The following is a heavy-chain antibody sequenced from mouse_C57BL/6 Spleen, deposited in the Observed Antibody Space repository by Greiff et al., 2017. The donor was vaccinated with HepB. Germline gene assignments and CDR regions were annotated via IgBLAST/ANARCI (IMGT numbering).Heavy chain of an antibody. D-gene: IGHD4-1*01. CDR3: AMINWDFDY. V-gene: IGHV1-81*01. CDR2: IYPRSGNT. Sequence: QVQLQQSGAELARPGASVKLSCKASGYTFTSYGISWVKQRTGQGLEWIGEIYPRSGNTYYNERFKGKATLTADKSSSTAYMELRSLTSEDSAVYFCAMINWDFDYWGQGTTLTVSS. CDR1: GYTFTSYG. J-gene: IGHJ2*01.